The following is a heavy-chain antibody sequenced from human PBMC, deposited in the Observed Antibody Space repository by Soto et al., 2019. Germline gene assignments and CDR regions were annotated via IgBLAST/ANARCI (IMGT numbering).Heavy chain of an antibody. CDR2: IWYDGSNK. CDR1: GFTFSSYG. Sequence: PGGSLRLSCAASGFTFSSYGMHWVRQAPGKGLEWVAVIWYDGSNKYYADSVKGRFTISRDNSKNTLYLQMNSLRAEDTAVYYCARGGSGWCDGDYFDYWGQGTLVTVSS. CDR3: ARGGSGWCDGDYFDY. V-gene: IGHV3-33*01. J-gene: IGHJ4*02. D-gene: IGHD6-19*01.